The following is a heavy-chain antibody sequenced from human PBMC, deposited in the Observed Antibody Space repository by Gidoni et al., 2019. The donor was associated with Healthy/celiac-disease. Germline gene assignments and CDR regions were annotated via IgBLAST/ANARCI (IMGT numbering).Heavy chain of an antibody. D-gene: IGHD3-22*01. V-gene: IGHV4-39*01. CDR1: GGSISSSSYY. CDR3: ARRTRYYYDSSGYYDY. Sequence: QLQLQESGPGLVTPSETLSLTCPVSGGSISSSSYYWGWIRQPPGKGLEWIGSIYYSGSTYYNPSLKSRVTISVDTSKNQFSLKLSSVTAADTAVYYCARRTRYYYDSSGYYDYWGQGTLVTVSS. CDR2: IYYSGST. J-gene: IGHJ4*02.